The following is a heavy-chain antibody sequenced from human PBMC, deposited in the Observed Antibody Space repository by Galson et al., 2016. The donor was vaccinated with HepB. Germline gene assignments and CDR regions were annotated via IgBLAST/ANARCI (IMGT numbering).Heavy chain of an antibody. D-gene: IGHD2-15*01. J-gene: IGHJ3*01. Sequence: SLRLSCAASGFTFSSYGINWVRQASGKGLEWVAAMTFDGGNKYYTESVRGRFTISRDNSTNTMYLQMNSLRADDTAVYYCARVPKWSATDLWGHGTMVTVSS. CDR1: GFTFSSYG. CDR2: MTFDGGNK. V-gene: IGHV3-30*03. CDR3: ARVPKWSATDL.